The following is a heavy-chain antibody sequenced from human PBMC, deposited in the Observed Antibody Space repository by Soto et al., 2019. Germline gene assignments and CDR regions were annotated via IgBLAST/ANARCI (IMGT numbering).Heavy chain of an antibody. D-gene: IGHD3-10*01. J-gene: IGHJ4*02. Sequence: PSETLSLTCAVSGYSISSGYYWGWLRQPPGKGLEWIGSIYHGGSTYYNPSLNSRVTLSIDMTNNHVSLILNSVTAADTAVYYCARDIGSYAYGEGYWGQGIQVTVSS. CDR1: GYSISSGYY. V-gene: IGHV4-38-2*02. CDR3: ARDIGSYAYGEGY. CDR2: IYHGGST.